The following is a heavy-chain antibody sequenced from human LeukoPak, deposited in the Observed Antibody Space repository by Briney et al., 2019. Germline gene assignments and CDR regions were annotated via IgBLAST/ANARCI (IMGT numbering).Heavy chain of an antibody. V-gene: IGHV7-4-1*02. CDR1: GYIFTNYG. CDR3: ARDRYSSSWYSDY. CDR2: INTNTGNP. D-gene: IGHD6-13*01. Sequence: GALVKVSCKASGYIFTNYGMHWVRQAPGQGLEWMGWINTNTGNPTYAQGFTGRFVFSLDTSVSTAYLQISSLKAEDTAVYYCARDRYSSSWYSDYWGQGTLVTVSS. J-gene: IGHJ4*02.